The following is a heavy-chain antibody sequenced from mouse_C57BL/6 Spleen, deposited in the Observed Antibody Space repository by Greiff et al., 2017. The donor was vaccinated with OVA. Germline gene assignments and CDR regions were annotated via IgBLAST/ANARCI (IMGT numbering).Heavy chain of an antibody. CDR2: ISYDGSN. CDR1: GYSITSGYY. J-gene: IGHJ1*03. CDR3: ARDNGYYLYWYFDV. V-gene: IGHV3-6*01. Sequence: EVKLQESGPGLVKPSQSLSLTCSVTGYSITSGYYWNWIRQFPGNKLEWMGYISYDGSNNYNPSLKNRISITRDTSKNQFFLKLNSVTTEDTATYYCARDNGYYLYWYFDVWGTGTTVTVAS. D-gene: IGHD2-3*01.